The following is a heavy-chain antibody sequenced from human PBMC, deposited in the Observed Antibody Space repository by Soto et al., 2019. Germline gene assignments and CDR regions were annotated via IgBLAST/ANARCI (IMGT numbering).Heavy chain of an antibody. J-gene: IGHJ2*01. D-gene: IGHD3-9*01. V-gene: IGHV3-7*03. CDR3: SQAAPGIRYGSTVSAFLLNRSSDL. CDR2: IKQDGSNK. Sequence: GKGLEWVANIKQDGSNKYYVDSVKGRFTISRDNSKNTLYLQMNSLRAEDTAVYFFSQAAPGIRYGSTVSAFLLNRSSDL.